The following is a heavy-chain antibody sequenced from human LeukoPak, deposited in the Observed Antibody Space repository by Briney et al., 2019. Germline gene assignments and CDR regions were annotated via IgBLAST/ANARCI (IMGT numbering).Heavy chain of an antibody. CDR1: GSTFTTYE. J-gene: IGHJ5*02. V-gene: IGHV1-8*03. CDR3: AVMRRYWLDP. D-gene: IGHD2-2*01. Sequence: ASVKVSCKASGSTFTTYEIYWVRQATGQGLEWMGWMNPNSGNTGYAQKFQGRVTITRNTSISAAYMELSSLTSEDTAVYYCAVMRRYWLDPWGQGTLVTVPS. CDR2: MNPNSGNT.